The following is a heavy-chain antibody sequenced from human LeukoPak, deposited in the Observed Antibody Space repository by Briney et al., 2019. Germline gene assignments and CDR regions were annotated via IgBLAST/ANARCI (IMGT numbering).Heavy chain of an antibody. CDR1: GYSFTSYW. V-gene: IGHV5-51*01. CDR2: IYPGDSDT. J-gene: IGHJ4*02. CDR3: ARLSAMYYYDSNWDY. D-gene: IGHD3-22*01. Sequence: GESLQISCKGSGYSFTSYWIGWVRQLPGKGLEWMGIIYPGDSDTRYSPSFQGQVTISADKSISTAYLQWSSLKASDTAMYYCARLSAMYYYDSNWDYGGQGTLVTVSS.